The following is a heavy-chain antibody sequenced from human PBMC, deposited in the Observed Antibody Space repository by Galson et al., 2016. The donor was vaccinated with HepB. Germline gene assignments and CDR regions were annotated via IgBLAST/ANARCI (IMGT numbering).Heavy chain of an antibody. V-gene: IGHV3-21*01. D-gene: IGHD2-2*01. J-gene: IGHJ3*02. CDR2: SDSTSRYI. Sequence: SLRLSCAASGFTFSTYSMNWVRLAPGKGLEWVSSSDSTSRYIYYADSVRGRFTISRDNAKNSLYLQMNSLRAEDTAVYYCARDSGYCSKIDCRGDAFDIWGQGTMVTVSS. CDR3: ARDSGYCSKIDCRGDAFDI. CDR1: GFTFSTYS.